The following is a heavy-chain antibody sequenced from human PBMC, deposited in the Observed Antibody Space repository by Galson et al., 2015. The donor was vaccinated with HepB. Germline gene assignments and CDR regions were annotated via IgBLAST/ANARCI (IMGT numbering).Heavy chain of an antibody. Sequence: SLRLSCAASGFTFSDYAMNWVRQAPGKGLEWVAHIGGSGGGTYYADSVRGRFTGSRDDSRNTLYLQMNSLRAEDTAIYYCSRDRWFHAFDIWGQGTTVTVS. J-gene: IGHJ3*02. CDR3: SRDRWFHAFDI. CDR2: IGGSGGGT. CDR1: GFTFSDYA. D-gene: IGHD5-24*01. V-gene: IGHV3-23*01.